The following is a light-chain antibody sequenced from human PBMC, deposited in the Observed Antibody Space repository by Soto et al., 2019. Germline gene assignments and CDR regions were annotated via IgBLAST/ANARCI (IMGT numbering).Light chain of an antibody. CDR2: EAS. CDR1: QSVSSSY. J-gene: IGKJ3*01. CDR3: QQYGSSLFT. Sequence: EIVLTQSPGTLSLSPGERATLSCRASQSVSSSYLAWYQQKPGQAPRLLIYEASSRATGIPDRFSGSGSGTDFTLTISRLEPEDFAVYYCQQYGSSLFTFGPGTKVDFK. V-gene: IGKV3-20*01.